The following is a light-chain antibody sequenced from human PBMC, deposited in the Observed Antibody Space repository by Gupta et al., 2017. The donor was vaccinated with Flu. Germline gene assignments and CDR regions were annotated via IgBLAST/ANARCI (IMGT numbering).Light chain of an antibody. CDR1: RGSIASNY. Sequence: FILNQPHSVAESAGKRLTISCTRRRGSIASNYVQWYQQRPGSAPTTVIYEDNQRPSGVPDRFSGSIDSSSNSASLTISGLKKEDEADYYCQSYDSSNHYVFGTGTKVTVL. V-gene: IGLV6-57*03. J-gene: IGLJ1*01. CDR2: EDN. CDR3: QSYDSSNHYV.